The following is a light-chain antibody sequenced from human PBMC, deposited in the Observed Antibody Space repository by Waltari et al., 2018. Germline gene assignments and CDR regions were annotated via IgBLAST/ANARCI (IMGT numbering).Light chain of an antibody. Sequence: DIVMTQSPDSLAVSLGERATINCKSSQGVLYSSNNKTYLARYQQKPGQPPKLLIYWASTRESGVPDRFSGSGSGTDFTLTISSLQAEDVAVYDCQQYYSTPYTFGQGTKLEIK. CDR2: WAS. CDR1: QGVLYSSNNKTY. J-gene: IGKJ2*01. V-gene: IGKV4-1*01. CDR3: QQYYSTPYT.